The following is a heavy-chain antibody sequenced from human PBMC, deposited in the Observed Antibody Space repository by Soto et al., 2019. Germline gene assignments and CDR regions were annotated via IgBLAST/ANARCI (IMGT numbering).Heavy chain of an antibody. Sequence: SETLSLTCTVSGGSISSYYWSWIRQPPGKGLEWIGYIYYSGSTNYNPSLKSRVTISVDTSKNQFSLKLSSVTAADTAVYYCAREDGYCFDYWGQGTLVTVSS. V-gene: IGHV4-59*01. CDR1: GGSISSYY. CDR2: IYYSGST. D-gene: IGHD3-10*01. CDR3: AREDGYCFDY. J-gene: IGHJ4*02.